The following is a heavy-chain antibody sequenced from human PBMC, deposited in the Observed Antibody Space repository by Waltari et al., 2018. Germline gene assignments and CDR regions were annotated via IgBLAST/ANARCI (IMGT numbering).Heavy chain of an antibody. Sequence: QVQLVESGGGLVQPGRSLRLSCAASGFGSQNSGIPWVRQAPGKGLESVAVFWYDGSNKFYAESVKGRFTISRDNSENTAYLQMKSLRVEDTAVYYCARDDHGDYEYYGMDVWGPGTTVTVSS. CDR3: ARDDHGDYEYYGMDV. CDR2: FWYDGSNK. CDR1: GFGSQNSG. J-gene: IGHJ6*02. D-gene: IGHD4-17*01. V-gene: IGHV3-33*01.